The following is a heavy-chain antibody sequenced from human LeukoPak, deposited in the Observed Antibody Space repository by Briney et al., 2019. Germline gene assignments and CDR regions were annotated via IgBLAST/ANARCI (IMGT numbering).Heavy chain of an antibody. CDR1: GFSISSGYY. Sequence: SAPLSLTCVVSGFSISSGYYWGWLRQPPGKGLEWIGNIHPSGTMFHNSSLNSRVTMSIDTSKNQFSLKLSSVTAADTAVYYCAREAERRVVNWGQGTLVTVSS. CDR3: AREAERRVVN. J-gene: IGHJ4*02. D-gene: IGHD1-1*01. CDR2: IHPSGTM. V-gene: IGHV4-38-2*02.